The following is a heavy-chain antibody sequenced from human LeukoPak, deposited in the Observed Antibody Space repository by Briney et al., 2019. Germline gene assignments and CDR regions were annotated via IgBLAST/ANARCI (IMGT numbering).Heavy chain of an antibody. Sequence: GGSLRLSCAASGFSFSKYAMDWVRQAPGKGLEWVAIISKDGSMRYYADSVKGRFTVSRDNSNNTLSLQMNSLKSEDTAVYYCAGEKFDIWGQGTMATVSA. V-gene: IGHV3-30*04. CDR1: GFSFSKYA. J-gene: IGHJ3*02. CDR2: ISKDGSMR. CDR3: AGEKFDI.